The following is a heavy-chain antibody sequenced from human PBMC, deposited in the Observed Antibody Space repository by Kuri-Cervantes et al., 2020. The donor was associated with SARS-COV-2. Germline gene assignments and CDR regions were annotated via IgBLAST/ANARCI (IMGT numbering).Heavy chain of an antibody. Sequence: ASVKVSCKASGYTFTSYYMHWVRQAPGQGLEWMGRINPNSGGTNYAQKFQGRVTMTRDTSISTAYMELSRLRSDDTAVYYCARDPGGLDAFDIWGQGTMVTVSS. CDR3: ARDPGGLDAFDI. V-gene: IGHV1-2*06. J-gene: IGHJ3*02. CDR1: GYTFTSYY. CDR2: INPNSGGT. D-gene: IGHD4-23*01.